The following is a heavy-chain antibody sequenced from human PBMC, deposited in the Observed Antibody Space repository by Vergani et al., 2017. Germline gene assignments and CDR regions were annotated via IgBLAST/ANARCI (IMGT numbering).Heavy chain of an antibody. CDR2: ISSSSSYI. J-gene: IGHJ3*02. CDR1: GFTFSSYS. Sequence: EVQLVESGGGLVKPGGSLRLSCAASGFTFSSYSMNWVRPAPGKGLEWVSSISSSSSYIYYADSVKGRFTISRDNAKNSLYLQMNSLRAEDTAVYYCARLPRDDAFDIWGQGTMVTVSS. CDR3: ARLPRDDAFDI. V-gene: IGHV3-21*01.